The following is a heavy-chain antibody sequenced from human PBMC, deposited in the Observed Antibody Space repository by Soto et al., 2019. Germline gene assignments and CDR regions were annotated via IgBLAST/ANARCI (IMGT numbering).Heavy chain of an antibody. D-gene: IGHD3-22*01. Sequence: GGSLRLSCAVSSFTLSNFEMSWVRQAPGKGLEWDSYINTSGGTIYYADSVKGRFTISRDNAKNSLYLQMNSLRAEDTAVYYCARENYGSRGYCRDCWGKR. V-gene: IGHV3-48*03. CDR2: INTSGGTI. CDR3: ARENYGSRGYCRDC. J-gene: IGHJ4*02. CDR1: SFTLSNFE.